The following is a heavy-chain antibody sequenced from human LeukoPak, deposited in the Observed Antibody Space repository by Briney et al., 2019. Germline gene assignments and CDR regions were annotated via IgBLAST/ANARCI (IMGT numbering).Heavy chain of an antibody. CDR3: ARPPDDSGGFFDY. V-gene: IGHV4-39*01. Sequence: KPSETLSLTCTVSGGSISSSSYYWGWIRQPPGKGLEWIGSIYYSGSTYYNPSLKSRVTISVDTSKNQFSLKLSSVTAADTAVYYCARPPDDSGGFFDYGGQGTLVTVSS. D-gene: IGHD3-22*01. J-gene: IGHJ4*02. CDR2: IYYSGST. CDR1: GGSISSSSYY.